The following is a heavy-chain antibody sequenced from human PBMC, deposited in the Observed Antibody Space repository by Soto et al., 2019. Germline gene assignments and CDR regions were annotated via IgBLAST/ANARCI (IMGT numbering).Heavy chain of an antibody. D-gene: IGHD3-22*01. V-gene: IGHV3-23*01. Sequence: EVQLLESGGGLVHPGGSLRLSCAASGFTFSSYAVSWVRQAPGKGPEWISSISGSGSTIYYADSVKGRFTISRDNSKNTLYLQMSSLRAEDTAVYYCAKVFYYYDSSGYYYFDYWGQGTLVTVSS. CDR1: GFTFSSYA. CDR3: AKVFYYYDSSGYYYFDY. CDR2: ISGSGSTI. J-gene: IGHJ4*02.